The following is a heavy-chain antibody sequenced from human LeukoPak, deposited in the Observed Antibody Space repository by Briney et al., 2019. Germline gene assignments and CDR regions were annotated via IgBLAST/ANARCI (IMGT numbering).Heavy chain of an antibody. CDR2: IIPIFGTA. CDR3: AKVFIEVAAGGWFDP. CDR1: GGTFSSYA. Sequence: GASVKVSCKASGGTFSSYAISWVRQAPGQGLEWMGGIIPIFGTANYAQKFQGRVTITTDESTSTAYMELSSLRSEDTAVYYCAKVFIEVAAGGWFDPWGQGTLVTVSS. J-gene: IGHJ5*02. V-gene: IGHV1-69*05. D-gene: IGHD6-19*01.